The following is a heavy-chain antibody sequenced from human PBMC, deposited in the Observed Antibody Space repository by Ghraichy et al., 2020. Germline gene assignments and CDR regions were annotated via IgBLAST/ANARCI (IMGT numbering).Heavy chain of an antibody. CDR3: AKNPVAGKWYFDL. D-gene: IGHD6-19*01. J-gene: IGHJ2*01. V-gene: IGHV3-30*18. CDR2: TSSDGRNK. CDR1: GFTFSAYG. Sequence: GGSLRLSCAASGFTFSAYGMHWVRQAPGKGLEWVAATSSDGRNKYYADSVKGRLTVPRDNSENTLFLQMNSLRTEDTAVYYCAKNPVAGKWYFDLWGRGTLVTVSS.